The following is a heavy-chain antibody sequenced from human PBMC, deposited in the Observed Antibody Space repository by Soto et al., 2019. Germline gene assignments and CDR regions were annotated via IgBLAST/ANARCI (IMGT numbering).Heavy chain of an antibody. CDR1: GGTFSSYA. CDR2: IIPIFGTA. Sequence: AASVKVSCKASGGTFSSYAISWVRQAPGQGLEWMGGIIPIFGTANYAQKFQGRVTITADESTSTAYMELSSLRSEDTAVYYCARDSSKLGITEFRFDYWGQGTLVTVSS. D-gene: IGHD7-27*01. V-gene: IGHV1-69*13. CDR3: ARDSSKLGITEFRFDY. J-gene: IGHJ4*02.